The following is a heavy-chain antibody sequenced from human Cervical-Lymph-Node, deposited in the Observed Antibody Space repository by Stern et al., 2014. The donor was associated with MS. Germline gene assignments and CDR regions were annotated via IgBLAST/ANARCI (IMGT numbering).Heavy chain of an antibody. D-gene: IGHD2/OR15-2a*01. CDR2: IIPQFNGT. Sequence: VQLVESGAEVKKPGSSVKVSCEASGGTFSTYAVSWVRQAPGQGLEWVGAIIPQFNGTNYVEKFQGRVTITADRSTTTVYMELRSLRSEDTATYYCSLVSSSAFSDDFEIWGQGTMVTVSS. V-gene: IGHV1-69*06. CDR3: SLVSSSAFSDDFEI. CDR1: GGTFSTYA. J-gene: IGHJ3*02.